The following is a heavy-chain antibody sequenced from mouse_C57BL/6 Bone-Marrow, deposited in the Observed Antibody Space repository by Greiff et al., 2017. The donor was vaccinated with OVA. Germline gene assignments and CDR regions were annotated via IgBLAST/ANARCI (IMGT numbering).Heavy chain of an antibody. Sequence: QVQLQQSGAELAKPGASVKLSCKASGYTFTSYWMHWVKQRPGQGLEWIGYINPSGGYTTSNQKFKDKATLTADKSSSTAYMQLRSLTYEDTAVYDGARGEVYDGYPSGFACWGQGTLVTVSA. V-gene: IGHV1-7*01. J-gene: IGHJ3*01. D-gene: IGHD2-3*01. CDR1: GYTFTSYW. CDR2: INPSGGYT. CDR3: ARGEVYDGYPSGFAC.